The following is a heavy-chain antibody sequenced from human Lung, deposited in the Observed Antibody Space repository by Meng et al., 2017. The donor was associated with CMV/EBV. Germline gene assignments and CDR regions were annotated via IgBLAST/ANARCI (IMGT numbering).Heavy chain of an antibody. Sequence: GGSLRPSCAASGFTFSSYDMNWVRQVPGKALEWVAVISIDGSSKFYADSMKGRFTISRDNPKNTRFRQVNSLRPGNTAVYYCTGRADYFDYWGPGTLVTVSS. J-gene: IGHJ4*02. CDR2: ISIDGSSK. CDR3: TGRADYFDY. V-gene: IGHV3-30*04. CDR1: GFTFSSYD. D-gene: IGHD6-25*01.